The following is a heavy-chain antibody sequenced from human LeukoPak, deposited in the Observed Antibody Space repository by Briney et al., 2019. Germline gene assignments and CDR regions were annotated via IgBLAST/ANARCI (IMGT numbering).Heavy chain of an antibody. V-gene: IGHV1-18*01. CDR1: GGTFSSYA. CDR2: ISAYNGNT. J-gene: IGHJ4*02. D-gene: IGHD6-13*01. Sequence: ASVKVSCKASGGTFSSYAISWVRQAPGQGLEWMGWISAYNGNTNYAQKLQGRVTMTTDTSTSTAYMELRSLRSDDTAVYYCARDGDSSSWYTFGVTASYWGQGTLVTVSS. CDR3: ARDGDSSSWYTFGVTASY.